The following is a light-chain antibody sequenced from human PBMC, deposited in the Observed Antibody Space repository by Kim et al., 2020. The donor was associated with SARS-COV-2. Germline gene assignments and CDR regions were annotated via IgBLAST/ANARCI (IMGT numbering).Light chain of an antibody. V-gene: IGLV1-51*01. J-gene: IGLJ1*01. Sequence: QKVTISCSGRSSNIGNNYVSWYQQLPGTAPKLLIYDNNKRPSGIPDRFSGSKSGTSATLGITGLQTGDEADYYCGTWDSSLSASYVFGTGTKVTVL. CDR2: DNN. CDR1: SSNIGNNY. CDR3: GTWDSSLSASYV.